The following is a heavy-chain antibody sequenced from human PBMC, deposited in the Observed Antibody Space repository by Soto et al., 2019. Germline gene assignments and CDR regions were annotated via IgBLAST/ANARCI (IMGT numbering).Heavy chain of an antibody. D-gene: IGHD3-22*01. Sequence: QVQLVQSGAEVRKPGSSVKVSCKASGGTFSRHAISWVRQAPGQGLGWMGGIIPIFGTANHGQKFQGRVTIIADESTSTVYMELSSLRSEDTAMYYCARGWGYDSNDYYYAYWGQGTLVIVSS. J-gene: IGHJ4*02. CDR2: IIPIFGTA. CDR3: ARGWGYDSNDYYYAY. CDR1: GGTFSRHA. V-gene: IGHV1-69*01.